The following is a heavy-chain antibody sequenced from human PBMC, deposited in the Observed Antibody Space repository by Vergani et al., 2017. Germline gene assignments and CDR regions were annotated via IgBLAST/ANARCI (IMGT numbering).Heavy chain of an antibody. CDR1: GYTFSTYY. Sequence: QVQVVQSGAEVKKSGASVKVSCKTSGYTFSTYYMHWVRQAPGQGLEWMGIINPSGGHTNYAQKFQGRVTMTRDTSTSAVYMDLSSLRSEDTAIYYCAREDYGILTGYRYWGQGTLVTVSA. J-gene: IGHJ4*02. CDR3: AREDYGILTGYRY. D-gene: IGHD3-9*01. CDR2: INPSGGHT. V-gene: IGHV1-46*03.